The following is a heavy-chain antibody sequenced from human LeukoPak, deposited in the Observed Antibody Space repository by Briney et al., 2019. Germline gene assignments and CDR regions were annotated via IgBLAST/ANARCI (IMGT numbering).Heavy chain of an antibody. CDR3: ARDPPSVDGYMDV. CDR1: GFTFDDYV. J-gene: IGHJ6*03. Sequence: PGGSLRLSCAASGFTFDDYVMSWVRQAPGKGLEWVSGINWNGGSTGYADSVKGRFTISRDNAKNSLYLQMNSLRAEDTALYYCARDPPSVDGYMDVWGKGTTVTVSS. V-gene: IGHV3-20*04. CDR2: INWNGGST. D-gene: IGHD5-24*01.